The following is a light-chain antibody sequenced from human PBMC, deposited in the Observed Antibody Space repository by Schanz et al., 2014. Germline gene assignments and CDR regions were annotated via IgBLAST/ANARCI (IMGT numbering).Light chain of an antibody. V-gene: IGKV1-39*01. J-gene: IGKJ3*01. Sequence: DIQVTQSPSSLSASVGERVTITCRASQSISTYLNWYQQRPGKAPKLLIYGASRLQSGVPSRFSGSGSGTDFTLTISSLQPEDFATYYCQQTYSTPPFTFGPGTKVDIK. CDR2: GAS. CDR3: QQTYSTPPFT. CDR1: QSISTY.